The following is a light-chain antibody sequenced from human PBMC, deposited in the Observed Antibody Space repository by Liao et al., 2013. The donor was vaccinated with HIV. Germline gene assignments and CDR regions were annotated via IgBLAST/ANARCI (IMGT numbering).Light chain of an antibody. CDR1: KLGDKY. CDR3: QVWDFTSDQRYV. V-gene: IGLV3-1*01. Sequence: SYELTQPPSVSVSPGQTASITCSGDKLGDKYACWYQQKPGQAPVVVIYYDSDRPSGIPERFSGSNSGNMATLTISRVEAGDEADYYCQVWDFTSDQRYVFGPGTEVSVL. CDR2: YDS. J-gene: IGLJ1*01.